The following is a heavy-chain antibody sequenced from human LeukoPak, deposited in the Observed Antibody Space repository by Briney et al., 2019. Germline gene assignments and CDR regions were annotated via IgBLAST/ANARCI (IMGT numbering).Heavy chain of an antibody. Sequence: GGSLRLSCAASGFTVSSNYMSWVRQAPGKGLEWVSVIYSGGSTYYADSVKGRFTISRDNSKNTLYLQMNSLRAEDTAVYYCAREIKSYGSGSHGIDYWGQGTLVTVSS. V-gene: IGHV3-66*01. J-gene: IGHJ4*02. CDR1: GFTVSSNY. CDR3: AREIKSYGSGSHGIDY. CDR2: IYSGGST. D-gene: IGHD3-10*01.